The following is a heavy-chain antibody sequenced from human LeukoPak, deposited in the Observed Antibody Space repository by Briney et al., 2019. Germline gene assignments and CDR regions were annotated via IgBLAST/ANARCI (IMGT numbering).Heavy chain of an antibody. V-gene: IGHV4-59*11. CDR1: GGSISRHF. CDR3: ARLLDNDSSGDPDTFDM. J-gene: IGHJ3*02. Sequence: PSETLSLTCSVSGGSISRHFWSWIRQPPGKGLDWIAFIHYSGRTKYNPSLQSRVTISIDTSENNFSLKLTSVTAADTAVYYCARLLDNDSSGDPDTFDMWVQGTVVSVSS. D-gene: IGHD3-22*01. CDR2: IHYSGRT.